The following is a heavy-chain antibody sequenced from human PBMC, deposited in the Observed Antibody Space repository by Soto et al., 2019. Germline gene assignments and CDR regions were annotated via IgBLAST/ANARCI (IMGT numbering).Heavy chain of an antibody. CDR3: APLTVSLSGPYGIHV. Sequence: QLHLQESGPGLVKTSETLSLTCSVSGYSVSSSDYYWAWIRQPPGKGLEWIGSMLYSGLTYYNPSLKSRVTLSVDTSKNQFSVRLNSVTASDTAVYYCAPLTVSLSGPYGIHVWSQGTTVTVSS. CDR1: GYSVSSSDYY. V-gene: IGHV4-39*01. D-gene: IGHD2-15*01. CDR2: MLYSGLT. J-gene: IGHJ6*02.